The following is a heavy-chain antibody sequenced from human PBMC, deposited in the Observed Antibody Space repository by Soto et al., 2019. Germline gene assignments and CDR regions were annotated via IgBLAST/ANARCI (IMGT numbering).Heavy chain of an antibody. J-gene: IGHJ6*02. CDR2: ISSSSSTI. V-gene: IGHV3-48*02. D-gene: IGHD3-3*01. CDR3: ARDRRYDLWSGYYYYYGMDV. Sequence: GGSLRLSCAASGFTFSSYSMNWVRQAPGKGLEWVSYISSSSSTIYYADSVKGRFTISRDNAKNSLYLQMNSLRDEDTAVYYCARDRRYDLWSGYYYYYGMDVWGQGTTVTVSS. CDR1: GFTFSSYS.